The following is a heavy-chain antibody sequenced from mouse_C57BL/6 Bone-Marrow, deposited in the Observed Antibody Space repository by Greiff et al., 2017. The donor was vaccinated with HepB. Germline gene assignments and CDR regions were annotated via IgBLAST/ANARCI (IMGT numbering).Heavy chain of an antibody. CDR1: GYTFTSYG. V-gene: IGHV1-81*01. CDR3: ARNPLYYYGSSYEVY. Sequence: QVQLQQSGAELARPGASVKLSCKASGYTFTSYGISWVKQRTGQGLEWIGEIYPRSGNTYYNEKFKGKATLTADKSSSTAYMELRSLTSEDSAVSFCARNPLYYYGSSYEVYWGQGTTLTVSS. J-gene: IGHJ2*01. CDR2: IYPRSGNT. D-gene: IGHD1-1*01.